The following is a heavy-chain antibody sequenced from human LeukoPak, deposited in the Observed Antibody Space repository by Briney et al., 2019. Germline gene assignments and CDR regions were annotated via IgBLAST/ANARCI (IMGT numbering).Heavy chain of an antibody. D-gene: IGHD3-10*01. CDR3: ALEVDYGSGSYSEVDY. J-gene: IGHJ4*02. CDR2: IIPIFGTA. Sequence: SVKVSCKASGGTFSSYAISWVRQAPGQGLEWMGGIIPIFGTANYAQKFQGRVTITADESTSTAYMELSSLRSEDTAVYYCALEVDYGSGSYSEVDYWGQGTLVTVSS. CDR1: GGTFSSYA. V-gene: IGHV1-69*13.